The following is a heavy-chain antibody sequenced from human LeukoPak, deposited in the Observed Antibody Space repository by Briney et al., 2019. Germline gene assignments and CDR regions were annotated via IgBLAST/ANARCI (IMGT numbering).Heavy chain of an antibody. J-gene: IGHJ4*02. Sequence: RASVKVSCKASGYTFTSYGISWVRQAPGQGLEWMGWISAYNGNTNYAQKLQGRVTMTTDTSTSTAYMELRSLRSDDTAMYYCARDQGVAAYSSSIFDYWGQGTLVTVSS. D-gene: IGHD6-6*01. CDR1: GYTFTSYG. V-gene: IGHV1-18*01. CDR2: ISAYNGNT. CDR3: ARDQGVAAYSSSIFDY.